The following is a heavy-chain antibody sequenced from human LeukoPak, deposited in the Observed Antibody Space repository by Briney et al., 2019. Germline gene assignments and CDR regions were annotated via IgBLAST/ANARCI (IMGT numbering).Heavy chain of an antibody. CDR2: ISASGGTT. Sequence: PGGSLRLSCAASGFTFNSYAMSWVRQAPGKGLEWVSAISASGGTTYYADSVKGRFTISRDNSKNTLYLQMNSLRVDDTAVYYCAKAGGQDIADYYGMDVWGQETTVTVSS. D-gene: IGHD2-15*01. V-gene: IGHV3-23*01. CDR1: GFTFNSYA. J-gene: IGHJ6*02. CDR3: AKAGGQDIADYYGMDV.